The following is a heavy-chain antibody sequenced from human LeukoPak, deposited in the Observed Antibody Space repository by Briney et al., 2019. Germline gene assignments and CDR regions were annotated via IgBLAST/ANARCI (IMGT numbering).Heavy chain of an antibody. Sequence: LGGSLRLSCAASGFTSSDYWMHWVRQAPGKGLEWVANIKQDGSEKNYVASVKGRFTISRDNAKNSLYLQMNSLRAEDTALYYCARVRWAPFDCWGQGTLVTVSS. CDR2: IKQDGSEK. CDR1: GFTSSDYW. D-gene: IGHD6-13*01. CDR3: ARVRWAPFDC. V-gene: IGHV3-7*01. J-gene: IGHJ4*02.